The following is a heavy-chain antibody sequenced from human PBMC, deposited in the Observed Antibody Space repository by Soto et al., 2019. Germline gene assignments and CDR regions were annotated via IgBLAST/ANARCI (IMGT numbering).Heavy chain of an antibody. J-gene: IGHJ6*02. CDR2: INGGNGNT. Sequence: GASVKVSCKASGYTFTSYAMHCVRQVPGQRLERMGWINGGNGNTKYSQKFQGRVTITRDTSASTAYMELSSLRSEDTAVYYCASGHSTGTTPYYYYYGMDVWGQGTTVTVSS. CDR3: ASGHSTGTTPYYYYYGMDV. CDR1: GYTFTSYA. V-gene: IGHV1-3*01. D-gene: IGHD1-1*01.